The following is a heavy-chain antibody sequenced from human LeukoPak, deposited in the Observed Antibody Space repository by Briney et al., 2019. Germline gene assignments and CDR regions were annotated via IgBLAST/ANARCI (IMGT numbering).Heavy chain of an antibody. CDR2: INHSGST. Sequence: SETLSPTCAVYGGSFSGYYWSWIRQPPGKGLEWIGEINHSGSTNYNPSLKSRVTISVDTSKNQFSLKLSSVTAADTAVYYCARTGGYSYGYTGYYYYYMDVWGKGTTVTVSS. CDR3: ARTGGYSYGYTGYYYYYMDV. V-gene: IGHV4-34*01. J-gene: IGHJ6*03. D-gene: IGHD5-18*01. CDR1: GGSFSGYY.